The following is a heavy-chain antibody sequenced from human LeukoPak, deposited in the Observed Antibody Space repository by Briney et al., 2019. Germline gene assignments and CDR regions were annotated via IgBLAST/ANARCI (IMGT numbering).Heavy chain of an antibody. CDR2: INPSGGST. V-gene: IGHV1-46*01. CDR3: ARGYSGHESDF. D-gene: IGHD5-12*01. J-gene: IGHJ4*02. CDR1: GCTFTNYY. Sequence: ASVKVSCKASGCTFTNYYMHWVRQAPGQGLEWMGIINPSGGSTRYAQKFQGRVTMTRDTSTSTVYMELSSLRSDDTAVYYCARGYSGHESDFWGQGTLVTVSS.